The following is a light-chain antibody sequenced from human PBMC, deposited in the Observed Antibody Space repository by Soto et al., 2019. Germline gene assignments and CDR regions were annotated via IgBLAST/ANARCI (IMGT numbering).Light chain of an antibody. Sequence: DIQMTQSPSTLSASVGDRVTITCRASQSISSWLAWYQQKPGKAPKLLIYKASSLESGVPSRFSGRGSGTEGTLTISSLQPDDFATYYCQQYNSYPWTFGQGTKVEIK. CDR1: QSISSW. V-gene: IGKV1-5*03. CDR2: KAS. CDR3: QQYNSYPWT. J-gene: IGKJ1*01.